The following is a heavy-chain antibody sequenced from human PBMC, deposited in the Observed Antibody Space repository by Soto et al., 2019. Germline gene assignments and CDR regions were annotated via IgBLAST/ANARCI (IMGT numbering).Heavy chain of an antibody. CDR1: GFTFSTYW. CDR2: INSDASHT. CDR3: ARDIPAIPGYSDL. Sequence: GSLRLSCAASGFTFSTYWMHWIRQVPGKGLEWVSRINSDASHTYYADSVKGRFTISRDNAKNTLHLEMNSLRAEDTAVYYCARDIPAIPGYSDLWGQGTLVTAPQ. V-gene: IGHV3-74*01. J-gene: IGHJ5*02. D-gene: IGHD6-13*01.